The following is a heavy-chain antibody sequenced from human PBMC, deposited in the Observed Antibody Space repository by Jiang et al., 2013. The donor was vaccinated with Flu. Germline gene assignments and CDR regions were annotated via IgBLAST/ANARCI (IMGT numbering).Heavy chain of an antibody. V-gene: IGHV1-24*01. J-gene: IGHJ4*02. D-gene: IGHD3-16*01. Sequence: IYAQKFQGRVTMTEDTSTDTAYMELSSLRSEDTAVYYCATDQGGGYWGQGTLVTVSS. CDR3: ATDQGGGY.